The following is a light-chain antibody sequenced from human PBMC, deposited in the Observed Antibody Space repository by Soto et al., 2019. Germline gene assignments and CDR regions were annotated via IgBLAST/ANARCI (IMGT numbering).Light chain of an antibody. J-gene: IGKJ4*01. CDR3: QQDDNVLT. CDR2: GAS. CDR1: QDISNY. V-gene: IGKV1-33*01. Sequence: DIPMTQSPSSLSASVGDRVTISCQASQDISNYLNWYQQKPAKAPKLLIYGASNLKTGVPSRFRGSGSRTDFTLTISRRQTEDTATYYCQQDDNVLTFGGGTKGEIK.